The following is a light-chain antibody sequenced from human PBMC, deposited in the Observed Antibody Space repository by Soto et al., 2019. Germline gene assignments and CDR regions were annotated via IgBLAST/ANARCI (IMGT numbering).Light chain of an antibody. CDR1: QGIRND. Sequence: AIQWTKSTSSLSASVGDRVTITCRASQGIRNDLGWYQQKPGKAPKVLIYAASNLHGGVPSRFSASGSGTDFTLTISSLEPEDFAVYYCQQRSNWPPSFGQGTRLEI. V-gene: IGKV1-6*01. CDR3: QQRSNWPPS. J-gene: IGKJ5*01. CDR2: AAS.